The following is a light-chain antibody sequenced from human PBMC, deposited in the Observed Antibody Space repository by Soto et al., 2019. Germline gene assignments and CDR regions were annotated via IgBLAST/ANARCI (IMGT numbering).Light chain of an antibody. CDR1: QSISSY. V-gene: IGKV1-39*01. CDR3: QESTDTPYT. Sequence: DIPMTQSPSSLSASVGDRVTITCRASQSISSYLNWYQQKPGKAPKLLIYAASSLKSGVPSRFTGSGSGTDFTLTISSLQPEDFATYYCQESTDTPYTFGQGTKLEIK. CDR2: AAS. J-gene: IGKJ2*01.